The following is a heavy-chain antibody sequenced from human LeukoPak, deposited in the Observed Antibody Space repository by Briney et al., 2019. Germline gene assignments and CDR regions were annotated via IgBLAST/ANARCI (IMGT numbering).Heavy chain of an antibody. Sequence: GGSLRLSCAASGFTVSNNYMSWVRQAPGKGLEWVSAIYSGGNTYYSDSVKGRFTISRDNSKNTLYLQMNSLRAEDTAVYYCAKDPTSVGGRHDWLLDSWGQGTLVTVSS. CDR1: GFTVSNNY. V-gene: IGHV3-53*01. J-gene: IGHJ5*02. D-gene: IGHD3-9*01. CDR3: AKDPTSVGGRHDWLLDS. CDR2: IYSGGNT.